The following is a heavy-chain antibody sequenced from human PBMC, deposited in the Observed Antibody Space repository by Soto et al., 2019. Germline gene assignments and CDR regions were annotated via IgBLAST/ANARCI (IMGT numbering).Heavy chain of an antibody. D-gene: IGHD2-15*01. CDR2: ISAKKGNT. Sequence: QGQLVQSGAEVKKPGASVKVSCKASGYTFTSYGISWVRQAPGQGLEWMGWISAKKGNTKYAQKFQGRVTMTTETSSSKAYMEMRSLRSDDTAGYDCAREILSPDFYFHGMDVWGQGTTVTVSS. V-gene: IGHV1-18*04. CDR3: AREILSPDFYFHGMDV. CDR1: GYTFTSYG. J-gene: IGHJ6*02.